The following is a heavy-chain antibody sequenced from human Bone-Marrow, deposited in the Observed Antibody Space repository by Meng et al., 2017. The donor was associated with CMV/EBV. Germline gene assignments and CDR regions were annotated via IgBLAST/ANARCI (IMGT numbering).Heavy chain of an antibody. CDR3: ARTPITIFGVAFDP. CDR1: GFTVSSNY. V-gene: IGHV3-53*01. Sequence: LSLTCAASGFTVSSNYMSWVRQAPGKGLEWVSVIYSGGSTYYADSVKGRFTISRDNSKNTLYLQMNSLRAEDTAVYYCARTPITIFGVAFDPWGQGTLVTVSS. CDR2: IYSGGST. J-gene: IGHJ5*02. D-gene: IGHD3-3*01.